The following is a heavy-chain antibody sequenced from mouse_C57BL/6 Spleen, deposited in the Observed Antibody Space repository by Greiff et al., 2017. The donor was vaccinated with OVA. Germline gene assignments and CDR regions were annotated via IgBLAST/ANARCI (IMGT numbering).Heavy chain of an antibody. CDR2: IYPGDGAT. Sequence: VQLPQSGPELVKPGASVKISCTASGYAFSSSWMNWVKQRPGKGLEWIGRIYPGDGATNYNGKFKGKATLTTDKSSSTAYMQHSSLTTEDAAVYFCARDYEYAFDDWGKGTTLTVSS. D-gene: IGHD2-4*01. CDR1: GYAFSSSW. CDR3: ARDYEYAFDD. V-gene: IGHV1-82*01. J-gene: IGHJ2*01.